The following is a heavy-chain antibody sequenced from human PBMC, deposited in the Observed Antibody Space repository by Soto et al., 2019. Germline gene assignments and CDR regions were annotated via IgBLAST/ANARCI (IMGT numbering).Heavy chain of an antibody. Sequence: PGGSLRLSCPASGFTFSAYAMCWVRQPPGKGLEWVSSIGVSDGSTYYADSVKGRFTISRDNSENTLYLQMNGLRAEDTAVYYCVKDNPDWRQVWGYEYWGPGALVNVYS. V-gene: IGHV3-23*01. CDR2: IGVSDGST. CDR1: GFTFSAYA. D-gene: IGHD5-18*01. J-gene: IGHJ4*02. CDR3: VKDNPDWRQVWGYEY.